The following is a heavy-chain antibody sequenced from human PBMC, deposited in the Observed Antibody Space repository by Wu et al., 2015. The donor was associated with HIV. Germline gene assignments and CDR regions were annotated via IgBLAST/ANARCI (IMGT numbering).Heavy chain of an antibody. V-gene: IGHV1-69*05. Sequence: QVQLVQSGAEVKKPGSSVKVSCKASGGTFSSYAISWVRQAPGQGLEWMGGIIPIFGTANYAQKFQGRVTITTDESTSTAYMELSSLRSEDTAVYYCASGYYDSSGYYYYYYGMDVWGQGTTVTVSS. CDR2: IIPIFGTA. CDR1: GGTFSSYA. CDR3: ASGYYDSSGYYYYYYGMDV. J-gene: IGHJ6*02. D-gene: IGHD3-22*01.